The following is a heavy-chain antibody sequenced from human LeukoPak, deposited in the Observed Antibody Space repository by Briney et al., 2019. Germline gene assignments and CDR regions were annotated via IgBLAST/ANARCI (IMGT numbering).Heavy chain of an antibody. Sequence: PGGSLRLSCVASGFTLTNSWMTWIRQAPEKGLEWVADIKLDGSEEYVDSVKGRFTISRDNAKNSVFLQMKSLTVEDTALYYCAKHRWFHFDSWGQGTLVTVSS. J-gene: IGHJ4*02. CDR1: GFTLTNSW. D-gene: IGHD3-16*02. CDR3: AKHRWFHFDS. CDR2: IKLDGSEE. V-gene: IGHV3-7*01.